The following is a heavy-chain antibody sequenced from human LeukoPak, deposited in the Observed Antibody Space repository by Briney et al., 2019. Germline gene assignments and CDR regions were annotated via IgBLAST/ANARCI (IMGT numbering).Heavy chain of an antibody. CDR3: ARRNVDTTYYFDY. J-gene: IGHJ4*02. CDR1: GYSFTSYW. Sequence: GESLKISCKGSGYSFTSYWNGWVRQMPGKGLEWMGIIYPGDSDTRYSPSFQGQVTISADKSISTAYLQWSSLKASDTAMYYCARRNVDTTYYFDYWGQGTLVTVSS. CDR2: IYPGDSDT. V-gene: IGHV5-51*01. D-gene: IGHD5-18*01.